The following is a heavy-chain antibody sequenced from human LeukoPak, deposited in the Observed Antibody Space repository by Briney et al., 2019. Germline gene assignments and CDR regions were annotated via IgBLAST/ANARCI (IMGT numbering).Heavy chain of an antibody. CDR2: IFYSGNT. V-gene: IGHV4-59*01. D-gene: IGHD5-18*01. J-gene: IGHJ4*02. CDR3: ARVRGYSYDSSDFDY. CDR1: GDSISYYY. Sequence: SETLSLTCTVSGDSISYYYWSWVRHPPGKGLEWIGQIFYSGNTNYTPALKIRVTISVDTSKNQFSLKLSSVTAADTAVYYCARVRGYSYDSSDFDYWGQGTLVTVSS.